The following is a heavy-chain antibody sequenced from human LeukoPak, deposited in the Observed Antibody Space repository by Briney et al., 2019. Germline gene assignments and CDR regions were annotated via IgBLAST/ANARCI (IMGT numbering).Heavy chain of an antibody. CDR2: ISYDGNNK. CDR3: AKGGSYYDSRLDY. V-gene: IGHV3-30*18. Sequence: GGSPRLSCAASGFTFRSYGMHWVRQAPGKGLEWVALISYDGNNKYYADSVKGRFTISRDNSKNTLYLQMNSLRAEDTAVYYCAKGGSYYDSRLDYWGQGTLVTVSS. CDR1: GFTFRSYG. D-gene: IGHD3-22*01. J-gene: IGHJ4*02.